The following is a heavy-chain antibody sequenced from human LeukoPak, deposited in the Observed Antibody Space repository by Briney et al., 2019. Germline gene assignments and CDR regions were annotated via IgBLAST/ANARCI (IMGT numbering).Heavy chain of an antibody. J-gene: IGHJ4*02. D-gene: IGHD2-21*01. V-gene: IGHV3-53*01. CDR3: ARAVPPVMTFDY. Sequence: PGGSLRLSCAASGFPVRSNYMSWVRQAPGKGLEGGSVIYSGGSTYYADSVKGRFTISRDNSKNTLCLQMNSLRAEDTAVYYCARAVPPVMTFDYWGQGTLVTVSS. CDR2: IYSGGST. CDR1: GFPVRSNY.